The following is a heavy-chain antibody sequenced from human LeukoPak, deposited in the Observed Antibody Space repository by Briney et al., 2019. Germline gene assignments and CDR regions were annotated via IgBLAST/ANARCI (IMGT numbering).Heavy chain of an antibody. CDR2: IYSGGST. D-gene: IGHD3-3*01. CDR3: ARAGYYSPFYYYYGMDV. V-gene: IGHV3-66*01. CDR1: GSTVSSNY. J-gene: IGHJ6*02. Sequence: GGSLRLSCAASGSTVSSNYMSWVRQAPGKGLEWVSVIYSGGSTYYADSVKGRFTISRDNSKNTLYLQMNSLRAEDTAVYYCARAGYYSPFYYYYGMDVWGQGTTVTVSS.